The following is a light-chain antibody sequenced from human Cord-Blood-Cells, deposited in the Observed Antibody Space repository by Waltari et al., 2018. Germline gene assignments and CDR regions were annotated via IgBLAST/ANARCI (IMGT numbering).Light chain of an antibody. J-gene: IGKJ4*01. V-gene: IGKV1-16*02. Sequence: DIQMTQSPSSLSASVGDRVTITCRASQGIRSYLAWFQQKPGKAPNSLIYAASSLQSGVPSKFSGSGSGTDFTLAISSLQPEDFATYYCQQYNSYPLTFGGGTKVEIK. CDR1: QGIRSY. CDR2: AAS. CDR3: QQYNSYPLT.